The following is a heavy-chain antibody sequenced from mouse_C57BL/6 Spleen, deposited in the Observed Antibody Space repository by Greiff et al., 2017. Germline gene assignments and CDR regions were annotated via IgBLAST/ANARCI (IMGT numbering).Heavy chain of an antibody. CDR3: ARDLLRSYAMDY. D-gene: IGHD1-1*01. CDR2: ITPNNGGT. J-gene: IGHJ4*01. CDR1: GYTFTDYN. Sequence: EVQLQQSGPELVKPGASVKLSCKASGYTFTDYNMHWVKQSHGQSLEWIGYITPNNGGTSYNQKFKGKATLTVNKSSSTAYMELRSLTSEDSAVYYCARDLLRSYAMDYWGQGTSVTVSS. V-gene: IGHV1-22*01.